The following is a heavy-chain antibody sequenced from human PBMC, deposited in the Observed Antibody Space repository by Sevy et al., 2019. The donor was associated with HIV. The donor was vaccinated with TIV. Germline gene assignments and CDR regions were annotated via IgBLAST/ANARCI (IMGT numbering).Heavy chain of an antibody. CDR1: GGSISSRSSY. D-gene: IGHD3-10*01. Sequence: SETLSLTCTVSGGSISSRSSYWGWIRQPPGKGLEWIGSIYYSGSTYSNPSLKSRLTMSVDTSKNQFSLKLSSVTAADTAVYYCASTRDYYGSGSSFSHWFDPGARESWSPSPQ. CDR3: ASTRDYYGSGSSFSHWFDP. J-gene: IGHJ5*02. V-gene: IGHV4-39*01. CDR2: IYYSGST.